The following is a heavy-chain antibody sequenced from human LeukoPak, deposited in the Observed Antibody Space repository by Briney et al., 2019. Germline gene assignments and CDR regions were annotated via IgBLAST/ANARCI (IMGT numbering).Heavy chain of an antibody. Sequence: SETLSLTCTVSGGSISSGGYYWSWIRQHPGKGLEWIGYIYYSGSTYYNPFLKSRVTISVDTSKNQFSLKLSSVTAADTAVYYCARDEHPGGRFWSPPGDYWGQGTLVTVSS. V-gene: IGHV4-31*03. CDR2: IYYSGST. CDR1: GGSISSGGYY. J-gene: IGHJ4*02. CDR3: ARDEHPGGRFWSPPGDY. D-gene: IGHD3-3*01.